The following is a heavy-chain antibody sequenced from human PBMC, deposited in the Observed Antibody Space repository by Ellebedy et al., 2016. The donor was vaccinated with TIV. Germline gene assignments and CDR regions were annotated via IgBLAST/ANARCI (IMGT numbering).Heavy chain of an antibody. J-gene: IGHJ4*02. CDR1: GFTFGGYA. V-gene: IGHV3-49*04. CDR2: IRSKAYGGTT. Sequence: GGSLRLSCTASGFTFGGYAMSWVRQAPGKGLEWVGFIRSKAYGGTTEYAASVKGRFTISRDDSKNTLYLQMNSLKTEDTAVYYCTTEVTSFYDYWGQGTLVTVSS. D-gene: IGHD2-21*02. CDR3: TTEVTSFYDY.